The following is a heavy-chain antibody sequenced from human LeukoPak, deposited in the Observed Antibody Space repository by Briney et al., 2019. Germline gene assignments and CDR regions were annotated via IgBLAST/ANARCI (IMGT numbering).Heavy chain of an antibody. J-gene: IGHJ5*02. CDR3: ARADRLDGGPYLIGP. D-gene: IGHD2-21*01. CDR1: GYSFTDYY. Sequence: ASVKVSCKTSGYSFTDYYMHWVRQAPGQGLEGMGWINPNSGGTSSAQKFQGRVTMTRDTSITTVYMEVSWLTSDDTAIYYCARADRLDGGPYLIGPWGQGNLVTVSS. V-gene: IGHV1-2*02. CDR2: INPNSGGT.